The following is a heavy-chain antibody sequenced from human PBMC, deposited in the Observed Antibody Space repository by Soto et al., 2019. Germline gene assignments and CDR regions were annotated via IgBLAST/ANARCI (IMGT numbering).Heavy chain of an antibody. V-gene: IGHV1-18*01. CDR1: GYTFTSYG. D-gene: IGHD4-17*01. CDR2: ISAYNGNT. J-gene: IGHJ3*02. CDR3: ARNSDDYDYGDYWAFDI. Sequence: QVQLVQSGAEVKKPGASVKVSCKASGYTFTSYGISWVRQAPGQGLEWMGWISAYNGNTKYAQKLQGRVTMTTDTSTSTAYMELRSLRSDDTAVYYCARNSDDYDYGDYWAFDIWGQGTMVTVSS.